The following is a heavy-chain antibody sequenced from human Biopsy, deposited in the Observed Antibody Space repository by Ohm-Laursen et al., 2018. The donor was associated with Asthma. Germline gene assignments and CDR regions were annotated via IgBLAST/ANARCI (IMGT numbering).Heavy chain of an antibody. CDR3: ARGQKSAGDRWFDP. D-gene: IGHD6-13*01. Sequence: GASVKVSCTASGYTFIGCPIHWMRRAPGQGLEWMGRINPNGGGTNYAQKFQGRVTMTRDTSISTAYMEVSRLRSDDTAVYYCARGQKSAGDRWFDPWGQGTLVTVSS. V-gene: IGHV1-2*06. J-gene: IGHJ5*02. CDR1: GYTFIGCP. CDR2: INPNGGGT.